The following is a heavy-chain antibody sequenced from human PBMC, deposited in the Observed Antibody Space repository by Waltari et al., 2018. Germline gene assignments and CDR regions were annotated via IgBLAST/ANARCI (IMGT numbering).Heavy chain of an antibody. V-gene: IGHV4-59*01. CDR1: GRSISSYY. D-gene: IGHD5-12*01. CDR3: ARGPRRWLRLGSYFDY. CDR2: IYYSGSS. Sequence: QVQLQESGPGLVKPSETLSLTCTVSGRSISSYYWTWIRQPPGKGLEWIGYIYYSGSSNYNPSLKSRVTISVDTSKNQFSLKLSSVTAADTAVYYCARGPRRWLRLGSYFDYWGQGTLVTVSS. J-gene: IGHJ4*02.